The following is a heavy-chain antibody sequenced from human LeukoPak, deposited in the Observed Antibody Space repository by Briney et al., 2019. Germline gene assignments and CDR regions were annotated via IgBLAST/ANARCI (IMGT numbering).Heavy chain of an antibody. J-gene: IGHJ3*02. Sequence: GTSLRLSCAASGFTFMTHTMHWVRQAPGKGLEWVAVISYDGSNKYYADSVKGRFTISRDNSKNTLYLQMNSLRGEDTAVYYCASEGIAAAADIWGQGTMVTVSS. CDR2: ISYDGSNK. CDR3: ASEGIAAAADI. V-gene: IGHV3-30*03. CDR1: GFTFMTHT. D-gene: IGHD6-13*01.